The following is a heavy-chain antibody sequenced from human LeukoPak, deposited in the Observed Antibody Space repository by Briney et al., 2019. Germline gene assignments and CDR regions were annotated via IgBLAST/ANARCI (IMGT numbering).Heavy chain of an antibody. V-gene: IGHV3-53*01. CDR1: GFTVSSNY. CDR2: IYSDGST. CDR3: ARGPRGDGYNDY. Sequence: GGSLRLSCAASGFTVSSNYMSWVRQAPGKGLEWVSVIYSDGSTYYADSVKGRFTIPRDNSKNTLYLQMNSLRVEDTAVYYCARGPRGDGYNDYWGQGTLVTVSS. J-gene: IGHJ4*02. D-gene: IGHD5-24*01.